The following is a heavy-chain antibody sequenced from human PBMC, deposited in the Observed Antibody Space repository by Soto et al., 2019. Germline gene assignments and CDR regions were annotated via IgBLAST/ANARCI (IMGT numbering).Heavy chain of an antibody. CDR2: IYYGGST. Sequence: PSETLSLTCTVSGGSITSYYWSWIRQPPGKGLEWIGYIYYGGSTNYNPSLKSRVTISVDTSKNQFSLKLSSVTAADTAVYYCAIGGAAAARGWFDPWGQGTLVTVSS. V-gene: IGHV4-59*12. CDR3: AIGGAAAARGWFDP. D-gene: IGHD6-13*01. CDR1: GGSITSYY. J-gene: IGHJ5*02.